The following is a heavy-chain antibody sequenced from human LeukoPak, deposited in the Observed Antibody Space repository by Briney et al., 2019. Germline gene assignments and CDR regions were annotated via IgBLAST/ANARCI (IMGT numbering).Heavy chain of an antibody. CDR3: ARAIVATRRGSWFDP. D-gene: IGHD5-12*01. CDR1: GYTFTNYD. V-gene: IGHV1-8*01. CDR2: MNPNSGNT. J-gene: IGHJ5*02. Sequence: ASVKVSCKASGYTFTNYDINWVRQATGQGLEWMGWMNPNSGNTGYAQKFQGRVIMTRNTSISTAYMELSSLRSEDTAVYYCARAIVATRRGSWFDPRGQGTLVTVSS.